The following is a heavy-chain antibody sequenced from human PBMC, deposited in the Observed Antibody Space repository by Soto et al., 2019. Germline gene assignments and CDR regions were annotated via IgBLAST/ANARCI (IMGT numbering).Heavy chain of an antibody. CDR1: GFTFSSYA. Sequence: LRLSCAASGFTFSSYAMHWVRQAPGKGLEWVALISHDGSNKNYADSVKGRFTISGDNSKNTLYLQMNSLRADDTAVYYCAREETGAADYWGQGTLVTSPQ. V-gene: IGHV3-30-3*01. CDR3: AREETGAADY. CDR2: ISHDGSNK. J-gene: IGHJ4*02. D-gene: IGHD1-26*01.